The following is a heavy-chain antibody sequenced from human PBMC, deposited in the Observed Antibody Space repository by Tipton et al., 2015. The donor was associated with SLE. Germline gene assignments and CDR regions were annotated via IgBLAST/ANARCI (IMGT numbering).Heavy chain of an antibody. CDR1: GFTVSSNY. V-gene: IGHV3-66*02. D-gene: IGHD2-8*02. CDR2: IYSGGST. J-gene: IGHJ6*02. CDR3: GRDRPVVSLHFFYGMDV. Sequence: SLRLSCTASGFTVSSNYMSWVRQAPGKGLEWVSGIYSGGSTYYADSVKGRFTISRNNSKNTLYLQMNSLRAEDTAVYYCGRDRPVVSLHFFYGMDVWGQGTTLTVSS.